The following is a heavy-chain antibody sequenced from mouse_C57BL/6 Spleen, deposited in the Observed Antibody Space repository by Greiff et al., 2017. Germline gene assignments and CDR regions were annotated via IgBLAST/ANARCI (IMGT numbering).Heavy chain of an antibody. V-gene: IGHV3-6*01. CDR1: GYSITSGYY. CDR3: ATLLLRYGFDV. D-gene: IGHD1-1*01. J-gene: IGHJ1*03. Sequence: EVKLMESGPGLVKPSQSLSLTCSVTGYSITSGYYWNWIRQFPGNKLEWMGYISYDGSNNYHPSLKNRISFNRDTTKNQFYLKLNSVTTEDTATYYCATLLLRYGFDVWGTGTTVTVSS. CDR2: ISYDGSN.